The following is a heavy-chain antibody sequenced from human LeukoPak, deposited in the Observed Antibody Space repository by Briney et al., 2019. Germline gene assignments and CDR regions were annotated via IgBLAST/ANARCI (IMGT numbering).Heavy chain of an antibody. Sequence: SETLSLTCTVSGGSISTYYWSWIRQPPGKGLEWIGYIYYSGSTNYNPSLKSRVTISRDTSKNQFSLKLNSVTAAATAMYYCARSFSPNYYDLLDYWGQGTLVTVSS. CDR1: GGSISTYY. D-gene: IGHD3-22*01. CDR2: IYYSGST. V-gene: IGHV4-59*01. CDR3: ARSFSPNYYDLLDY. J-gene: IGHJ4*02.